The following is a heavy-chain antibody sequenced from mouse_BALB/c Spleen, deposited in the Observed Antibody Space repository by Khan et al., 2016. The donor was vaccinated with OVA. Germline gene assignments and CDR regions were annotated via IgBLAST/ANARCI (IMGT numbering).Heavy chain of an antibody. J-gene: IGHJ3*01. Sequence: EVELVESGGDLVKPGGSLKLSCAASGFTFSTYGMSWVRQTPDKRLEWVATISSGGSYTYYPDNVKGRFTISRDNAKNTLYLQMSSVDAEGTAMYYCARLAYYYNSEGFAYWGQGTLVTVSA. V-gene: IGHV5-6*01. CDR3: ARLAYYYNSEGFAY. D-gene: IGHD1-1*01. CDR2: ISSGGSYT. CDR1: GFTFSTYG.